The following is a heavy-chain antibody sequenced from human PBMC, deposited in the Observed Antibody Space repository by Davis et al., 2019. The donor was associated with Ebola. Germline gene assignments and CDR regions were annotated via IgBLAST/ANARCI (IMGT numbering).Heavy chain of an antibody. D-gene: IGHD4-11*01. V-gene: IGHV3-30*02. Sequence: GESLKISCAASEFTFSSYWMHWVRQAPGRGLEWVAFVRSHGSDDHYADSVKGRFTISSDNSKNTLYLQMNSLRPEDTAVYYCARDSDDYSFDYWGQGTLVTVSS. CDR1: EFTFSSYW. CDR3: ARDSDDYSFDY. CDR2: VRSHGSDD. J-gene: IGHJ4*02.